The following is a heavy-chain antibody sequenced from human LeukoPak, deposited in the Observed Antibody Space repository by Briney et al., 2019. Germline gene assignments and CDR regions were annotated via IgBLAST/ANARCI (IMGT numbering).Heavy chain of an antibody. V-gene: IGHV3-23*01. CDR1: GFTFSSYG. Sequence: QTGGSLRLSCAASGFTFSSYGMNWVRQAPGTGLEWVSGISASGGSTYYADSVKGRFTISRENSKNTLYLQMSGLKAEDTALYYCVLRIGDYGPWDYWGQGTLVTVSS. CDR2: ISASGGST. D-gene: IGHD3-16*01. J-gene: IGHJ4*02. CDR3: VLRIGDYGPWDY.